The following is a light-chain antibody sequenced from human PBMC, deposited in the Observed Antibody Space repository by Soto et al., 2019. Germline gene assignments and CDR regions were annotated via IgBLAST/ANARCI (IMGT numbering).Light chain of an antibody. CDR2: DAS. Sequence: EIVLTQSPGTLSLSPGERATLSCRASQSVSSSSLAWYQQTPGQALRLLIYDASSRATGIPERFSGSGSGTDFTLTISRLEPEDFAVYYCHQYGTSPQTIGQGTKVEI. V-gene: IGKV3-20*01. CDR1: QSVSSSS. J-gene: IGKJ1*01. CDR3: HQYGTSPQT.